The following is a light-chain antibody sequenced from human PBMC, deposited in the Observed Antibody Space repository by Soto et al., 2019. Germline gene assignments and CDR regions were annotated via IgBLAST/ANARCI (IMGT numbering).Light chain of an antibody. CDR1: QSVDST. Sequence: EIVLTQSPGTLSLSPGERATLSFRASQSVDSTLAWYQQTPGQAPRLVIHSASARAPGFSARFSASGSGTEFTLTISSLQSEDFAVYYCQQYNNWPWTCGQGTKVDIK. CDR2: SAS. V-gene: IGKV3-15*01. CDR3: QQYNNWPWT. J-gene: IGKJ1*01.